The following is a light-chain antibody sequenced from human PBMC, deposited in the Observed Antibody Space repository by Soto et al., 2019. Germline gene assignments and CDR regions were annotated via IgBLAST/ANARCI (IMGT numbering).Light chain of an antibody. CDR1: QSVSSSY. CDR2: GAS. Sequence: DIVLTPSPCTLSLSPGERATLSCRASQSVSSSYLAWYQQKPGQAPRLLIYGASSRATGIPDRFSGSGSGTDFTLTISRLEPEDFAVYYCQQYGSSQTFGQGTKVDI. CDR3: QQYGSSQT. J-gene: IGKJ1*01. V-gene: IGKV3-20*01.